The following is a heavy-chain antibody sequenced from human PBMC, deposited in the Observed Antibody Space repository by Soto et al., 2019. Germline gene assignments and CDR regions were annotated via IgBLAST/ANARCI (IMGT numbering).Heavy chain of an antibody. CDR1: DGSISNFY. V-gene: IGHV4-59*01. J-gene: IGHJ5*02. CDR3: VRDGTKTLRDWFDP. Sequence: SETLSLTCTVSDGSISNFYWSWIRQPPGKGLEWIGYISSSGNTNYNPSLKSRVSISVDTSKNQFSLNLTSVTAADTGVYYCVRDGTKTLRDWFDPWGQGISVTVSS. D-gene: IGHD1-1*01. CDR2: ISSSGNT.